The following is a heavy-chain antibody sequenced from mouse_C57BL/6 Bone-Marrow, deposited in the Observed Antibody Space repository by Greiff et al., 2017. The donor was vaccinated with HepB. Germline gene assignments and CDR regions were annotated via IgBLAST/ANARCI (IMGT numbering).Heavy chain of an antibody. CDR2: IDPETGGT. D-gene: IGHD2-13*01. Sequence: VQGVESGAELVRPGASVTLSCKASGYTFTDYEMHWVKQTPVHGLEWIGAIDPETGGTAYNQKFKGKAILTADKSSSTAYMELRSLTSEDSAVYYCTRGGDYWGQGTLVTVSA. V-gene: IGHV1-15*01. J-gene: IGHJ3*01. CDR1: GYTFTDYE. CDR3: TRGGDY.